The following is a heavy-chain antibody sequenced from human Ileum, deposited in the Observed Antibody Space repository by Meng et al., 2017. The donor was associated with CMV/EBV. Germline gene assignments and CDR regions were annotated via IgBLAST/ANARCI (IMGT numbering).Heavy chain of an antibody. V-gene: IGHV3-72*01. J-gene: IGHJ6*02. D-gene: IGHD2-15*01. CDR3: ARDLVVAAAYYYYGMDV. CDR2: IRNKANSATT. Sequence: GESLKISCAASGFTFSDHYMDWVRQAPGKGLEWVGRIRNKANSATTEYAASVKGRFTISRDDSKNSLYLQMNSLKTEDTAVYYCARDLVVAAAYYYYGMDVWGQGTTVTVSS. CDR1: GFTFSDHY.